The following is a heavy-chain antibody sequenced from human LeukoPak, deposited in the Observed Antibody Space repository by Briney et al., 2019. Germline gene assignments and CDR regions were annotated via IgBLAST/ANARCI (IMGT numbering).Heavy chain of an antibody. CDR2: IYPGDSDT. CDR1: GYRFSSYW. J-gene: IGHJ6*02. CDR3: ARRSGDYFYGLDV. D-gene: IGHD3-10*01. V-gene: IGHV5-51*01. Sequence: HGESLKISCKDSGYRFSSYWIVWVRQMPGEGLEWMGIIYPGDSDTTYSPSLQGQVTISADKSINTAYLQWSSLQASDTAIYYCARRSGDYFYGLDVWGQGTTVTVSS.